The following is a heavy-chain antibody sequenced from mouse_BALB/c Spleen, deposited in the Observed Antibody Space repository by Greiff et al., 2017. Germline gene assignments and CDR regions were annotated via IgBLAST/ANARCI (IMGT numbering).Heavy chain of an antibody. V-gene: IGHV1S81*02. CDR2: INPSNGRT. CDR1: GYTFTSYW. J-gene: IGHJ3*01. CDR3: ARGDTMIRRGFAY. Sequence: QLQQPGAELVKPGASVKLSCKASGYTFTSYWMHWVKQRPGQGLEWIGEINPSNGRTNYNEKFKSKATLTVDKSSSTAYMQLSSLTSEDSAVYYCARGDTMIRRGFAYWGQGTLVTVSA. D-gene: IGHD2-4*01.